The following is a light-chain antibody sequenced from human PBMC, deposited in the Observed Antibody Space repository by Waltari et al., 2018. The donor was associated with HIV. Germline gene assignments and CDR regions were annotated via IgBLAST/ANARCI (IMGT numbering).Light chain of an antibody. V-gene: IGLV2-14*03. J-gene: IGLJ1*01. CDR2: DVY. CDR1: SSDVGAYEY. Sequence: QSALTQPASVSGSPGQSITISYTGTSSDVGAYEYVSWYQQHPGKVPKLLIYDVYNRPSRISNRFSGSNSGNTASLTSSGLQAEDEAAYCCASFTSGRLNVFGTGTKVTVL. CDR3: ASFTSGRLNV.